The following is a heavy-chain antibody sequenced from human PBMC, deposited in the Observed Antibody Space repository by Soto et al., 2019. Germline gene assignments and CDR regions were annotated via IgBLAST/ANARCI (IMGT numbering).Heavy chain of an antibody. V-gene: IGHV3-23*01. Sequence: GSLRLACAASGFTLSSYAMNWVRQARGKGLEWVSVISGSGGSTYYADSVNARFTISRDNSKNTLYLQMNSLRAEDTAVYYCAKAWGWYYGDYYYYYGMDVSGQGTTVTVSS. J-gene: IGHJ6*02. CDR2: ISGSGGST. CDR3: AKAWGWYYGDYYYYYGMDV. D-gene: IGHD4-17*01. CDR1: GFTLSSYA.